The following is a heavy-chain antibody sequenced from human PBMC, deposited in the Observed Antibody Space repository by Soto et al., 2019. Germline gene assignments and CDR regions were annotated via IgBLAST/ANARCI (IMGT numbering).Heavy chain of an antibody. CDR1: CGSIRSGSHY. CDR3: AREGGDGIDY. V-gene: IGHV4-31*03. CDR2: IYYSGST. J-gene: IGHJ4*02. Sequence: SETLSLTCTVSCGSIRSGSHYWSWIRQHPGKGLEWIGYIYYSGSTYYNPSLKSRITISISTSKNQFSLKLTSVTAADTAVYYCAREGGDGIDYWGQGTLVTVSS. D-gene: IGHD3-16*01.